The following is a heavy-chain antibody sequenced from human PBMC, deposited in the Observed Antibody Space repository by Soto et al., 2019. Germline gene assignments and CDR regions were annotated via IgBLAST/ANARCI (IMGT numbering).Heavy chain of an antibody. CDR2: ISWNSGSI. V-gene: IGHV3-9*01. CDR1: GFTFDDYA. J-gene: IGHJ4*02. D-gene: IGHD2-2*02. Sequence: GGSLRLSCAASGFTFDDYAMHWVRQAPGKGLEWVSGISWNSGSIGYADSVKGRFTISRDNAKNSLYLQMNSLRAEDTALYYCAKGHIVVVPAAILRYYFDYWGQGTLVTVSS. CDR3: AKGHIVVVPAAILRYYFDY.